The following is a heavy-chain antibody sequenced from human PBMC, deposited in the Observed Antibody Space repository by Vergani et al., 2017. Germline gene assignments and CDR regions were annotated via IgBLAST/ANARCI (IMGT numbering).Heavy chain of an antibody. J-gene: IGHJ4*02. CDR2: IYHSGHT. CDR1: GYSISSGHY. D-gene: IGHD6-13*01. CDR3: ARHNEIAAVGFDY. V-gene: IGHV4-38-2*01. Sequence: QVQLQESGPGLVKPSETLSLTCAVSGYSISSGHYWGWIRQPPGKGLEWMGTIYHSGHTYYTSSLKSRVTISLDTSKNQISLKLSSVTAADTAVYYCARHNEIAAVGFDYWGQGTQVTVSS.